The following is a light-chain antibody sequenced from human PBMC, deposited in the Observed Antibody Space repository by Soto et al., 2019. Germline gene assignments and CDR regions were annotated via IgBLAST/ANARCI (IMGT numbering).Light chain of an antibody. J-gene: IGLJ1*01. Sequence: QSARTQPPSASGSPGQSVTISCTGTKNDIGVYDFVSWYQHHPGKAPRLIIYEVVQRPSGVPDRFSGSKSGNTASLTVSGLQAADDACYFCKSYLRTNPYLFG. V-gene: IGLV2-8*01. CDR2: EVV. CDR3: KSYLRTNPYL. CDR1: KNDIGVYDF.